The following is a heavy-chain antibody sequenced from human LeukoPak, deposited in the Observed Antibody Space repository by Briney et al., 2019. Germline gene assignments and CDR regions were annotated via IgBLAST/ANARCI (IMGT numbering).Heavy chain of an antibody. V-gene: IGHV4-39*07. CDR1: GGSISSSSYY. J-gene: IGHJ6*02. CDR3: ARDVYGDHEVYYYGMDV. D-gene: IGHD4-17*01. Sequence: SQTLSLTCTVSGGSISSSSYYWGWIRQPPGKGLEWIGSIYYSGSTYYNPSLKSRVTISVDTSKNQFSLKLSSVTAADTAVYYCARDVYGDHEVYYYGMDVWGQGTTVTVSS. CDR2: IYYSGST.